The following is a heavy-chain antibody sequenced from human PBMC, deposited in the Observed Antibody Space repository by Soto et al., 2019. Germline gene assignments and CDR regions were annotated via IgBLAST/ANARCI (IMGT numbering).Heavy chain of an antibody. D-gene: IGHD3-3*02. CDR3: AEASGQPFPFYWFDP. CDR1: GFTFSSYA. Sequence: PGGSLRLSCAASGFTFSSYAMSWVRQAPGKGLEWVSAISGSGGSTYYADSVKGRFTISRDNSKNTLYLQMNSLRAEDTAVYYCAEASGQPFPFYWFDPWGQGTLVTVSS. J-gene: IGHJ5*02. CDR2: ISGSGGST. V-gene: IGHV3-23*01.